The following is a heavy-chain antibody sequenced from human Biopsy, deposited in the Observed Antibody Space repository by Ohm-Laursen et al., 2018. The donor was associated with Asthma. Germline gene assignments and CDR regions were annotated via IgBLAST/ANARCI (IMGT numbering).Heavy chain of an antibody. CDR2: IYYNGRT. CDR3: ARDRSYSGSAGFGHYYGMDV. Sequence: SDTLSLTCTVSGGSISSSSYYWGWIRQPPGKGLEWIGSIYYNGRTYYNPSLKSRVTISVDTSKNQFSLKVRSVTAADTAVYYCARDRSYSGSAGFGHYYGMDVWGQGTTVTVSS. J-gene: IGHJ6*02. D-gene: IGHD5-12*01. CDR1: GGSISSSSYY. V-gene: IGHV4-39*07.